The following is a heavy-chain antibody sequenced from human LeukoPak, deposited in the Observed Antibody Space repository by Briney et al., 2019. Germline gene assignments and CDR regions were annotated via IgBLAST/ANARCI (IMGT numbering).Heavy chain of an antibody. J-gene: IGHJ4*02. D-gene: IGHD3-22*01. CDR1: GGSISSGGYS. V-gene: IGHV4-30-2*01. Sequence: SQTLSLTCAVSGGSISSGGYSWSWIRLPLGMAWSGLGTSVTVGDVDRSKNQFSLKLTSVTAADTAVYYCASSPSGYWWNFDCWGQGTLVTVSS. CDR2: SVTVG. CDR3: ASSPSGYWWNFDC.